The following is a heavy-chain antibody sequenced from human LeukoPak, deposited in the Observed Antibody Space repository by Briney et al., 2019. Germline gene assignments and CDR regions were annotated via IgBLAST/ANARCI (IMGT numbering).Heavy chain of an antibody. D-gene: IGHD3-3*01. J-gene: IGHJ4*02. V-gene: IGHV1-8*01. CDR3: ARASPTGDGVVIPADY. Sequence: ASVKVSCKASGYTFTSYDINWVRQATGQGLEWMGWMNPNSGNTGYAQKFQGRVTMTRNTSISTAYMELSSLRSDDTAVYYCARASPTGDGVVIPADYWGQGTLVTVSS. CDR1: GYTFTSYD. CDR2: MNPNSGNT.